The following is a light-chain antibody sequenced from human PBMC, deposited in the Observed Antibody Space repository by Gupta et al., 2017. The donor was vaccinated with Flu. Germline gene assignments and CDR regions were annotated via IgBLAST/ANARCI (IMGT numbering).Light chain of an antibody. V-gene: IGLV1-51*01. Sequence: VSSTWCGGCTQVGSNCLYWNQQRTQTAPNLLIFGHNRRVTGVPDRFSDSKSVTSATVATTGLQAGEEAGYYCETGDSSMSAFVFGGGTRPTVL. CDR2: GHN. J-gene: IGLJ3*02. CDR1: CTQVGSNC. CDR3: ETGDSSMSAFV.